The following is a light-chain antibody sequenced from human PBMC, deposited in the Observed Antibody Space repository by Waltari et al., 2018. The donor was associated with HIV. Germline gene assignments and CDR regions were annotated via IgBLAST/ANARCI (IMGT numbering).Light chain of an antibody. V-gene: IGLV2-23*02. Sequence: QSALTQPASLSGSPGQSITISCTGTSSDVGSYNLVSWYQQHPGKAPKLMIYEVSQRPSGVSNRFSGSKSGNTASLTISGLQADDEADYYCCSYAGSSTHVVFGGGTKLTVL. CDR3: CSYAGSSTHVV. J-gene: IGLJ2*01. CDR2: EVS. CDR1: SSDVGSYNL.